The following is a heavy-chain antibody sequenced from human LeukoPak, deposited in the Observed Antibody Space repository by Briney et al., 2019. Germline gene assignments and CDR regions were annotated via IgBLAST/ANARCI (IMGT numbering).Heavy chain of an antibody. J-gene: IGHJ4*02. CDR1: GYSFNSYG. CDR2: ISAYNGNT. CDR3: AREGYGVTTSGRTLKNDY. Sequence: ASVKVSCKASGYSFNSYGISWERQAPGQGLEWMGWISAYNGNTNYAQKLQGRVTMTTDTSTSTAYMELRSLRFDDTAVYYCAREGYGVTTSGRTLKNDYWGQGTLVTVSS. V-gene: IGHV1-18*01. D-gene: IGHD4-17*01.